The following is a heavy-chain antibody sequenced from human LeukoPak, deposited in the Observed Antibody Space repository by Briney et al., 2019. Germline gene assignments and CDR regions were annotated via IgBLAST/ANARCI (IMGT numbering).Heavy chain of an antibody. CDR2: IIPIFGTA. V-gene: IGHV1-69*06. J-gene: IGHJ4*02. D-gene: IGHD6-19*01. Sequence: ASVKVSCKASGGTFSSYAISWVRQAPGQGLEWMGGIIPIFGTANYAQKFQGRVTITADKSPSTAYMELRSLRSDDTAVYYCARGYSSGWYDDYWGQGTLVTVSS. CDR3: ARGYSSGWYDDY. CDR1: GGTFSSYA.